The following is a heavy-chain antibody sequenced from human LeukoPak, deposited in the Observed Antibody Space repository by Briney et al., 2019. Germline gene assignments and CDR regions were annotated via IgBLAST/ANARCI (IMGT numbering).Heavy chain of an antibody. CDR3: ARDGYYDSSGPDY. Sequence: PGGSLRLSCATSGFTFSHYWMSWVRQAPGKGLEWVANINLDGRKKYQVDPVKGRFIISRDNAQKSLYLQMNSLRAEDTAVYYCARDGYYDSSGPDYWGQGTLVTVSS. CDR2: INLDGRKK. CDR1: GFTFSHYW. D-gene: IGHD3-22*01. J-gene: IGHJ4*02. V-gene: IGHV3-7*01.